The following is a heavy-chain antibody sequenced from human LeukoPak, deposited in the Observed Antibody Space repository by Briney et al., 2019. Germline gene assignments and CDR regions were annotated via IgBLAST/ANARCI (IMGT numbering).Heavy chain of an antibody. Sequence: GRSLRLSCAASGFTITSYAMHWVRQAPGKGLEWVAVTSYDGNKKYYADSVKGRFTTPRDSSKNTLYLQMSSLRAKDTAVYYCARSIYYYGSIEGPFYYWGQGTLITVSS. CDR2: TSYDGNKK. V-gene: IGHV3-30*15. J-gene: IGHJ4*02. CDR1: GFTITSYA. D-gene: IGHD3-22*01. CDR3: ARSIYYYGSIEGPFYY.